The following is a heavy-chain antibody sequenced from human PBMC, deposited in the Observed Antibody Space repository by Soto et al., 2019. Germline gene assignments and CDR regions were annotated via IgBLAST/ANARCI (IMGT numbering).Heavy chain of an antibody. V-gene: IGHV1-18*01. CDR1: GYTFSSNG. D-gene: IGHD3-22*01. CDR3: ARDGRYFDSNGYFDY. Sequence: QVQLVQSGSAMRKPGASVKVSCKTGGYTFSSNGVGWLRQAPGQGLEWMGWISAYDGKTKYADNVQGRATMTIDTSTTTAYLELRSLKSEDTAVYYCARDGRYFDSNGYFDYWGQGTLVTVS. J-gene: IGHJ4*02. CDR2: ISAYDGKT.